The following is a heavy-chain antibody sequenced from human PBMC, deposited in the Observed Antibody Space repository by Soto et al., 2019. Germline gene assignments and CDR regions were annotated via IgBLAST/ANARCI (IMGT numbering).Heavy chain of an antibody. Sequence: EVQLVESGGGLVQPGGSLRLSCAASGIPVSSNYMTWVRQAPGKGLEWVSVLHSGGDTYYANSVKGRCTLSRHDSTNTLFLQRNSLTPQDTAVYYCARDGPYYYASRMDVWGQGTTVTVSS. CDR3: ARDGPYYYASRMDV. V-gene: IGHV3-53*04. J-gene: IGHJ6*02. CDR2: LHSGGDT. D-gene: IGHD3-10*01. CDR1: GIPVSSNY.